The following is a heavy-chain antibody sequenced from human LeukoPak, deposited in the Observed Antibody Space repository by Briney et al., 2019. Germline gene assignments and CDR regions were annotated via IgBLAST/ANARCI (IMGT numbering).Heavy chain of an antibody. CDR2: ISYDGSNK. V-gene: IGHV3-30*04. D-gene: IGHD3-9*01. CDR1: GFNFSSYA. CDR3: ARDAGFDWLLYYYGMDV. J-gene: IGHJ6*02. Sequence: GGSLRLSCVASGFNFSSYAMHWVRQAPGKGLEWVAVISYDGSNKYYADSVKGRFTISRDNSKNTLYLQTNSLRAEDTDVYYCARDAGFDWLLYYYGMDVWGQGTTVTVSS.